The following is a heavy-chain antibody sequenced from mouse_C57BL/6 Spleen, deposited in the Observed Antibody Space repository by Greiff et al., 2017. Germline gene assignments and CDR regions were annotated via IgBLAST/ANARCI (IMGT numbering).Heavy chain of an antibody. Sequence: VQLQQSGPGLVKPSQSLSLTCSVTGYSITSGYYWNWIRQFPGNKLEWMGYISYDGSNNYNPSLKNRISITRDTSKNQFFLKLNSVTTEDTATYYCARDYGNYYFDYWGQGTTLTVSS. CDR3: ARDYGNYYFDY. D-gene: IGHD2-1*01. CDR1: GYSITSGYY. J-gene: IGHJ2*01. V-gene: IGHV3-6*01. CDR2: ISYDGSN.